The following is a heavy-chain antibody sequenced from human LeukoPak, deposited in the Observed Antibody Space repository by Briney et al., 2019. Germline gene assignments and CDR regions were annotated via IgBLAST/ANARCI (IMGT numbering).Heavy chain of an antibody. D-gene: IGHD6-19*01. J-gene: IGHJ5*02. Sequence: AGGSLRLSCAAYGFTFSSYSMNWVRQAPGKGLEWVSFISTSSSYIYYADSVKGRFTISRDNAKNSLYLQMNSLRAEDTAVYYCARDTHLYSSGQDNWFDPWGQGTLVTVSS. CDR1: GFTFSSYS. CDR3: ARDTHLYSSGQDNWFDP. V-gene: IGHV3-21*04. CDR2: ISTSSSYI.